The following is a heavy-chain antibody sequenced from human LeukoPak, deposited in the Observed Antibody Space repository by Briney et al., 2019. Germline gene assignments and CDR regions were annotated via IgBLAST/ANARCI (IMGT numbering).Heavy chain of an antibody. CDR1: GFTFSSYW. V-gene: IGHV3-7*05. CDR3: AKDGRVTPSGWFDP. D-gene: IGHD1-26*01. J-gene: IGHJ5*02. Sequence: GGSLRLSCAASGFTFSSYWMAWVRQAPGKGLERVAIIKEDRSEIYYVDSVKGRFTISRDNAKNSLYLQMNSLRAEDTAVYYCAKDGRVTPSGWFDPWGQGTLVTVSS. CDR2: IKEDRSEI.